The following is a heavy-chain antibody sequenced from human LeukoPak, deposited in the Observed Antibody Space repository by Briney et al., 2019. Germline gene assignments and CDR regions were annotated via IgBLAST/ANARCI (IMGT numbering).Heavy chain of an antibody. V-gene: IGHV3-23*01. CDR1: GFTFSSYA. Sequence: GGSLRLSCAASGFTFSSYAMSWVRQAPGKGLEWVSAISGSGGSTHYTDSVKGQFTISRDNSKNTLYLQMNSLRAEDTAVYYCAKNRRVVIPFDYWGQGTLVTVSS. J-gene: IGHJ4*02. CDR2: ISGSGGST. CDR3: AKNRRVVIPFDY. D-gene: IGHD3-16*02.